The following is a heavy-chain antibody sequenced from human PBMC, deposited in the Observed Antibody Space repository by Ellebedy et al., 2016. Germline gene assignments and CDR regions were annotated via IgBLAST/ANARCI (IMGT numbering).Heavy chain of an antibody. J-gene: IGHJ5*02. CDR1: GGSFSGYY. V-gene: IGHV4-34*01. Sequence: SETLSLXXAVYGGSFSGYYWSWIRQPPGKGLEWIGSIYYSGSTYYNPSLKSRVTISVDTSKNQFSLKLSSVTAADTAVYYCARHGNPNGWFNPWGQGTLVTVSS. D-gene: IGHD4/OR15-4a*01. CDR3: ARHGNPNGWFNP. CDR2: IYYSGST.